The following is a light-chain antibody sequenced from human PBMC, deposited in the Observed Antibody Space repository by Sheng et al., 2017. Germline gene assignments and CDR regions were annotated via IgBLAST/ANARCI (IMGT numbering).Light chain of an antibody. CDR3: QSWDDGLNTWV. Sequence: QSALTQPPSASGSPGQSVTISCTGTSSDVGGYNYVSWYQQHPGKAPKLMIYEVSKRPSGVPDRFSGSKSGNTASLTVSGLQAEDEADYYCQSWDDGLNTWVFGGGTKLTVL. CDR2: EVS. J-gene: IGLJ3*02. CDR1: SSDVGGYNY. V-gene: IGLV2-8*01.